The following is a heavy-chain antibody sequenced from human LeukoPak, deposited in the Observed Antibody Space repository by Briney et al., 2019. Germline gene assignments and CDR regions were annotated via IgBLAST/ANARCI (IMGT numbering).Heavy chain of an antibody. Sequence: ASVKVSCKASGYTFTSYGISWVRQAPGQGLEWMGWISAYNGNTNYAQKFQGRVTMTRDTSISTAYMELSRLRSDDTAVYYCARGVALKLWLLYWGQGTLVTVSS. CDR1: GYTFTSYG. V-gene: IGHV1-18*01. D-gene: IGHD5-18*01. CDR3: ARGVALKLWLLY. CDR2: ISAYNGNT. J-gene: IGHJ4*02.